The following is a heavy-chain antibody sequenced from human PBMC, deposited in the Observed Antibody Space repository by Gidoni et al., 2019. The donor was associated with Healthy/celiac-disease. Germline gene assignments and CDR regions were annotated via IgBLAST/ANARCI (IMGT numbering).Heavy chain of an antibody. J-gene: IGHJ3*02. V-gene: IGHV1-18*01. CDR2: ISAYNGNT. CDR1: GYTFTSYG. Sequence: QVQLVQSGAEVKKPGASVKVSCKASGYTFTSYGISWVRQAPGQGLEWMGWISAYNGNTNYAQKLQGRVTMTTDTSTSTAYMELRSLRSDDTAVYYCAKTYYDILTGYPDAFDIWGQGTMVTVSS. CDR3: AKTYYDILTGYPDAFDI. D-gene: IGHD3-9*01.